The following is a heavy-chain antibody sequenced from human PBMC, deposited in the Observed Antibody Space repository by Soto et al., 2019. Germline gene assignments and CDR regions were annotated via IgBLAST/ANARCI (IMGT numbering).Heavy chain of an antibody. D-gene: IGHD3-9*01. CDR2: IIPIFGTA. Sequence: SVKVSCKASGGTFSSYAISWVRQAPGQGLEWMGGIIPIFGTANYAQKFQGRVTITADKSTSTAYMELSSLRSEDTAVYYCARVRDDILTGYSKYYFDYWGQGTLVTVS. CDR1: GGTFSSYA. V-gene: IGHV1-69*06. CDR3: ARVRDDILTGYSKYYFDY. J-gene: IGHJ4*02.